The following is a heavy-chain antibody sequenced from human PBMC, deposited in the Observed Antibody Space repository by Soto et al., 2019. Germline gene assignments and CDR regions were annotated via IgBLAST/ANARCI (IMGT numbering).Heavy chain of an antibody. CDR3: ARSTKYSSSLSNLDY. CDR1: VYTFTCYY. J-gene: IGHJ4*02. Sequence: GXSVKVSCKASVYTFTCYYMHWVRQAPGQGLEWMGWINPNSGGTNYAQKFQGRVTMTRDTSISTAYMELSRLRSDDTAVYYCARSTKYSSSLSNLDYWGQGTLVTVSS. V-gene: IGHV1-2*02. D-gene: IGHD6-13*01. CDR2: INPNSGGT.